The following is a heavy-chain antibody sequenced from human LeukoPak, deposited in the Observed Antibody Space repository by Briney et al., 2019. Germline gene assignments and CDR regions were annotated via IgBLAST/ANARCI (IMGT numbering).Heavy chain of an antibody. J-gene: IGHJ4*02. CDR1: GGSISSSSYY. D-gene: IGHD4-17*01. V-gene: IGHV4-39*01. Sequence: PSETLSLTCTVSGGSISSSSYYWGWLRQPPGTGLEWIGSIYYSGSTYYNPSLKSRVTISVDTSKNQFSLKLSSVTAADTAVYYCACLHDYGDYRREYYFDYWGQGTLVTVSS. CDR2: IYYSGST. CDR3: ACLHDYGDYRREYYFDY.